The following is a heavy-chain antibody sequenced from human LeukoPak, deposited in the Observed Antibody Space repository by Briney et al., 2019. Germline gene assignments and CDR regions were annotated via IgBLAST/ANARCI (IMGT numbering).Heavy chain of an antibody. J-gene: IGHJ5*02. CDR3: ARHWDYGDARWFDP. CDR2: IYDTGST. V-gene: IGHV4-59*08. CDR1: GGSFSSYY. D-gene: IGHD4-17*01. Sequence: SETLSLTCAVYGGSFSSYYWTWIRQPPGKRLEWIGYIYDTGSTNYNPSLKSRVTISVDTSKNQFSLTLRSVTAADTAVYYCARHWDYGDARWFDPWGQGTLVTVSS.